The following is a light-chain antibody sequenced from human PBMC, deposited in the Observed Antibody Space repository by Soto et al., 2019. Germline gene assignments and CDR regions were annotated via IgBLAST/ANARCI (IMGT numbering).Light chain of an antibody. CDR1: SSNIGNNY. CDR3: GTWDSSLSAYV. Sequence: HSGLTQPPSVSAAPGQKVTMACSGSSSNIGNNYVSWYQQLPGTAPKLLIYDNNKRPSGIPDRFSGSKSGTSATLGITGLQTGDEADYYCGTWDSSLSAYVFGTGTKVXV. J-gene: IGLJ1*01. CDR2: DNN. V-gene: IGLV1-51*01.